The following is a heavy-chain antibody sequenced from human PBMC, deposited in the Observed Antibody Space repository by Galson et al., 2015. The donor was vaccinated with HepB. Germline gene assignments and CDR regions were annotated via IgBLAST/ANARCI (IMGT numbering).Heavy chain of an antibody. Sequence: SLRLSCAGSGFIVSTNYIYWVRQAPGKRLEWVSVLYSGGNTYCVDSVKGRFTIFRDNSKNTAYLQMNSLRVEDTAVYYCARGNGGTYFDYWGQGTLVTVST. CDR3: ARGNGGTYFDY. CDR2: LYSGGNT. D-gene: IGHD1-1*01. J-gene: IGHJ4*02. CDR1: GFIVSTNY. V-gene: IGHV3-53*01.